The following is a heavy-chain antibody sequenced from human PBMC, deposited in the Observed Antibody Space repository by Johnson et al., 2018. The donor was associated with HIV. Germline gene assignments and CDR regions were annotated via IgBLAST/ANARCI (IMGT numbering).Heavy chain of an antibody. J-gene: IGHJ3*02. CDR1: GFTFSNYA. D-gene: IGHD2-8*01. V-gene: IGHV3-20*04. CDR2: INWNGGST. CDR3: ARRKTVYAHGSLDAFDI. Sequence: VQLVESGGGVVQPGRSLRLSCAASGFTFSNYAMHWVRQSPDKGLEWVSGINWNGGSTGYADSVKGRFTISRDNAKNSLYLQLNSLRAEDTALYYCARRKTVYAHGSLDAFDIWGQGTMVTVSS.